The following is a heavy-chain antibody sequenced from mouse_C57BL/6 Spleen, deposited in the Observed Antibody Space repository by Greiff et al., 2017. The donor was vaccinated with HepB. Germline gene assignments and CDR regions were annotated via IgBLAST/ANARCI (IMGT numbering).Heavy chain of an antibody. D-gene: IGHD2-5*01. J-gene: IGHJ1*03. V-gene: IGHV7-3*01. CDR2: IRNKANGYTT. CDR3: ARSLYSRWYFYV. CDR1: GFTFTDYY. Sequence: EVKVVESGGGLVQPGGSLSLSCAASGFTFTDYYMSWVRQPPGKALEWLGFIRNKANGYTTEYSASVKGRFTISRDNSQSILYLQMNALRAEDSATYYCARSLYSRWYFYVWGTGTTVTVSS.